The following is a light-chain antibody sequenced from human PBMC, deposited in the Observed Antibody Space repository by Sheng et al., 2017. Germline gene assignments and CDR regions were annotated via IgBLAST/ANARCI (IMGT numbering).Light chain of an antibody. J-gene: IGLJ2*01. CDR3: QVWDGDSVV. CDR1: NIGTKS. Sequence: SYVLTQPPSVSEAPGQTARITCGGNNIGTKSVHWYQEKPGQAPVVVVXDDSDRPSGIPERFSGSNSGNTATLTISRVEAGDEADYYCQVWDGDSVVFGGGTKLTVL. V-gene: IGLV3-21*02. CDR2: DDS.